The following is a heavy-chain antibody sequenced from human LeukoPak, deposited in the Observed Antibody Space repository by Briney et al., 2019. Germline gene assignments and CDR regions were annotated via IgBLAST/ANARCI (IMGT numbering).Heavy chain of an antibody. CDR1: GFTFNTDW. Sequence: GETLRLSCAASGFTFNTDWMTWVRQAPGQELEWVASINQGGSGKYYPDSVKGRFNISRDNAKNSLYLQMNSLRAEDTAVYYCARVRPGDADSWGQGTLVSVSS. V-gene: IGHV3-7*01. CDR2: INQGGSGK. J-gene: IGHJ5*01. D-gene: IGHD1-26*01. CDR3: ARVRPGDADS.